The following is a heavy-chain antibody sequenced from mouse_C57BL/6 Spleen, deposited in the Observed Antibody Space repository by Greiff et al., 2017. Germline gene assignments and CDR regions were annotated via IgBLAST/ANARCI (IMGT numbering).Heavy chain of an antibody. Sequence: QVQLQQPGAELVKPGASVKLSCKASGYTFTSYWMPWVKQRPGQGLEWIGEIDPSDSYTNYNQKFKGKATLTVDTSSSTAYMQLSSLTSEDSAVYYCARSPHWDAMDYWGQGTSVTVSS. D-gene: IGHD4-1*01. CDR3: ARSPHWDAMDY. CDR2: IDPSDSYT. CDR1: GYTFTSYW. J-gene: IGHJ4*01. V-gene: IGHV1-50*01.